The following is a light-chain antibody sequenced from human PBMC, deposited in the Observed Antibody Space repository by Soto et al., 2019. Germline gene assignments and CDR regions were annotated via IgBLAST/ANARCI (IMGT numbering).Light chain of an antibody. CDR2: DVS. J-gene: IGLJ1*01. V-gene: IGLV2-11*01. CDR3: CSYAGTFYV. Sequence: QSVLTQPRSVSGSPGQSVTISCTGTSSDFGGYNYVSWYQHHPGKAPKLMIYDVSERPSGVPDRFSGSKSGNTASLTISGLQAEDEADYYSCSYAGTFYVFRPGTTVTVL. CDR1: SSDFGGYNY.